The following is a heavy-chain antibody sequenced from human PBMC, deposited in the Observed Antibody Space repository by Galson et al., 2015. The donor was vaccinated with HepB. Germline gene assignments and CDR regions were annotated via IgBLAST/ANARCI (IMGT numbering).Heavy chain of an antibody. Sequence: SVKVSCKASGYTFTSYYMHWVRQAPGQGLEWMGIINPSGGSTSYAQKFQGRVTMTRDTSTSTVYMELSSLRSEDTAVYYCTRDLTATPDDYWGQGTLVTVSS. J-gene: IGHJ4*02. D-gene: IGHD5-18*01. CDR2: INPSGGST. CDR1: GYTFTSYY. CDR3: TRDLTATPDDY. V-gene: IGHV1-46*01.